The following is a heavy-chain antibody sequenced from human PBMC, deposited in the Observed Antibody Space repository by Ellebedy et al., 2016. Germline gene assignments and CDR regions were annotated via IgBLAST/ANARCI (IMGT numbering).Heavy chain of an antibody. CDR2: ISWNSGSI. CDR3: AKALPRVLGTIANDAFDI. J-gene: IGHJ3*02. CDR1: GFTFDDYA. D-gene: IGHD5-12*01. Sequence: SLKISCAASGFTFDDYAMHWVRQAPGKGLEWVSGISWNSGSIGYADSVKGRFTIFRDNAKNSLYLQMNSLRAEDTALYYCAKALPRVLGTIANDAFDIWGQGTMVTVSS. V-gene: IGHV3-9*01.